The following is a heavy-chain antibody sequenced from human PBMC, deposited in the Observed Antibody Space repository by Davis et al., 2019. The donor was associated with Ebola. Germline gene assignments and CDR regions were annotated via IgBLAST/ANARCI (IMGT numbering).Heavy chain of an antibody. Sequence: SETLSLTCAAYGGSFSGYYWSWIRQPPGKGLEWSGEINHSGSTNYNPSLKSRVTISVDKSKNQFSLKLSSVTAADTAVYYCARGKGIWYFDLWGRGTLVTVSS. CDR3: ARGKGIWYFDL. V-gene: IGHV4-34*01. D-gene: IGHD3-10*01. J-gene: IGHJ2*01. CDR2: INHSGST. CDR1: GGSFSGYY.